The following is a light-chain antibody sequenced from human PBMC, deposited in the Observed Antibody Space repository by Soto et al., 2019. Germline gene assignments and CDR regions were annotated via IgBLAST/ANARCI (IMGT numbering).Light chain of an antibody. V-gene: IGKV1-5*01. CDR2: DAS. CDR1: QSISSW. J-gene: IGKJ1*01. Sequence: DIQMTQSPSTLSASVGDRVTITCRASQSISSWLAWYQQKPGKAPKLLIYDASSLESGVPSRFSGSASGTEFTLTISSLQPDDFATYYCQQYNSYSLTFGQGTKVDI. CDR3: QQYNSYSLT.